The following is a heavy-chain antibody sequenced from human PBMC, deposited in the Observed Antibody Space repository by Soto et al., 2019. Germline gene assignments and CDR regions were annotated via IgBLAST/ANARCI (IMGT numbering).Heavy chain of an antibody. V-gene: IGHV3-43*01. CDR1: GFTFGSYT. J-gene: IGHJ6*02. CDR3: AKNIGADGSGGGDV. Sequence: EEQLVESGGAVVQPGGSLRLSCEASGFTFGSYTMHWVRQAPGKGLEWVSLISWNGGSSFYADSVKGRFTISRDNSGYPLFLQMNSLSPEARALYYFAKNIGADGSGGGDVWGHGTTVTVSS. CDR2: ISWNGGSS. D-gene: IGHD3-10*01.